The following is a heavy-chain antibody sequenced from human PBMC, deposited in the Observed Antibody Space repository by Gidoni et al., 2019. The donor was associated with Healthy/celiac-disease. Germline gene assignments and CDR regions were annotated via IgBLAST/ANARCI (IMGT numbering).Heavy chain of an antibody. D-gene: IGHD2-2*01. V-gene: IGHV4-4*02. Sequence: QVQLQESGPGLVKPSGPLSLTCAVSGGSIRRSNWWSWVRQPPGKGLEWIGEIYHSGSTNYNPSLKSRVTISVDKSKNQFSLKLSSVTAADTAVYYCARDQNCSSTSCYELLRAFDIWGQGTMVTVSS. J-gene: IGHJ3*02. CDR2: IYHSGST. CDR1: GGSIRRSNW. CDR3: ARDQNCSSTSCYELLRAFDI.